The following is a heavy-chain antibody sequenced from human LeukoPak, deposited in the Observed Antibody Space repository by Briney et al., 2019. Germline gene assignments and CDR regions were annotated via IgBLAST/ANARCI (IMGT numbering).Heavy chain of an antibody. CDR2: IYTSGST. CDR3: ARDLPGIAARQNYYYYMNV. Sequence: PSETLSLTCTVSGGSISSYYWSWIRQPAGKGLEWIGRIYTSGSTNYNPSLKSRVTMSVDTSKNQFSLKLSSVTAADTAVYYCARDLPGIAARQNYYYYMNVWGKGTTVTVSS. V-gene: IGHV4-4*07. CDR1: GGSISSYY. D-gene: IGHD6-6*01. J-gene: IGHJ6*03.